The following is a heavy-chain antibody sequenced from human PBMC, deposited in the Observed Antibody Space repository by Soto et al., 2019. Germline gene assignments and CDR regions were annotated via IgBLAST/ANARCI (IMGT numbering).Heavy chain of an antibody. J-gene: IGHJ4*02. CDR3: ARGGWDCTSAGCYVVPQNY. CDR2: IYYSGTT. V-gene: IGHV4-28*03. CDR1: GYSISSSNW. D-gene: IGHD2-2*01. Sequence: PSETLSLTCAVSGYSISSSNWLGWIRQPPGKGLEWIGYIYYSGTTYYNPSLKSRVTISVDKSKNQLSLNLRSVTAADTAVYYCARGGWDCTSAGCYVVPQNYWGQGALVTVSS.